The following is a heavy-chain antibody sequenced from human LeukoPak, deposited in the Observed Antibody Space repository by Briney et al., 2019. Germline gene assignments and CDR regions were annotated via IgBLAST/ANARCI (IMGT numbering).Heavy chain of an antibody. CDR2: VGHEDGTT. Sequence: ASVRVSCKFSGVTLSKRSRDWLRQAHVKGLEWMGRVGHEDGTTINAHKFQDRFNITVDTATDRAHMQMSSLMSEDTAIYYCATGAIVFDYWGEGTLVTVSS. CDR3: ATGAIVFDY. V-gene: IGHV1-24*01. J-gene: IGHJ4*02. CDR1: GVTLSKRS. D-gene: IGHD3-22*01.